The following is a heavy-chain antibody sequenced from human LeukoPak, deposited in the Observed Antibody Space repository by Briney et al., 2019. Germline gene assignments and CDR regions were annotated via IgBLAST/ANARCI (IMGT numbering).Heavy chain of an antibody. CDR2: INSDGSST. Sequence: GGSLRLSCAASGFTFSSYWMHWVRQAPGKGLVWVSLINSDGSSTIYADSVKGRFTISRDNAKNTLYLQMNSLRADDTAIFHCAKGHGDAFDIWGQGTTVTVSS. CDR1: GFTFSSYW. J-gene: IGHJ3*02. V-gene: IGHV3-74*01. CDR3: AKGHGDAFDI.